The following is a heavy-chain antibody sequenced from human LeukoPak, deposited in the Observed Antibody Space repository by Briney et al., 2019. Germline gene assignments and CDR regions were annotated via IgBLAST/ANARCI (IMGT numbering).Heavy chain of an antibody. CDR1: GFTLRNYW. V-gene: IGHV3-74*01. CDR2: IDPDGTTT. D-gene: IGHD2-21*01. CDR3: TRDVAGRAGLMDV. J-gene: IGHJ6*02. Sequence: PGGSLRLACEASGFTLRNYWMHWVRQVPGEGLVWVSRIDPDGTTTNYADSVKGRFSTSRDNAKNTLYLQMTGLRAEDTGLYYCTRDVAGRAGLMDVWGRGTTVTVSS.